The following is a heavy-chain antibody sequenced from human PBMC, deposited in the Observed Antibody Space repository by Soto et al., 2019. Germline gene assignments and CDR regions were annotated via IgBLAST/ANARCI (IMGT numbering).Heavy chain of an antibody. J-gene: IGHJ4*02. V-gene: IGHV3-33*01. CDR2: IWYDGSYK. CDR1: GFTFSNYG. CDR3: ARDLAGKGLDY. D-gene: IGHD3-10*01. Sequence: GSLRLSCAASGFTFSNYGIHWVRQAPGKGLEWVAVIWYDGSYKYYADSVKGRFTISRDNSRNTLFLQMNSLRAEDTAVYYCARDLAGKGLDYWGQGTLVTVSS.